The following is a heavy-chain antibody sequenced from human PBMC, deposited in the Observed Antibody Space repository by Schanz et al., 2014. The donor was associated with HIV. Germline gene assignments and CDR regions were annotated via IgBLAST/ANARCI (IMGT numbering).Heavy chain of an antibody. D-gene: IGHD1-1*01. Sequence: VQLVESGGGLVKPGGSLRLSCAASGFALNRHSLNWVRQAPGKGLEWVAVIWYDGSKKYYADSVKGRFTISRDNSKNTLYLQMNSLRAEDRAVYYCAKRRDSGYAYFDYWGQGTLVTVSS. J-gene: IGHJ4*02. CDR1: GFALNRHS. CDR3: AKRRDSGYAYFDY. CDR2: IWYDGSKK. V-gene: IGHV3-33*08.